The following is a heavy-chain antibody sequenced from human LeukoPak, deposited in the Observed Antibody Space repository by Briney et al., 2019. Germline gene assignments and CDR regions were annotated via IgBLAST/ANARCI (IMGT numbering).Heavy chain of an antibody. Sequence: SETLSLTCAVYGGSFSGYYWSWIRQPPGKGLEWIGYIYHSGSTYYNPSLKSRVTISVDRSKNQFSLKLSSVTAADTAVYYCASLWFGDSSGFDYWGQGTLVTVSS. CDR3: ASLWFGDSSGFDY. J-gene: IGHJ4*02. V-gene: IGHV4-30-2*01. CDR2: IYHSGST. CDR1: GGSFSGYY. D-gene: IGHD3-10*01.